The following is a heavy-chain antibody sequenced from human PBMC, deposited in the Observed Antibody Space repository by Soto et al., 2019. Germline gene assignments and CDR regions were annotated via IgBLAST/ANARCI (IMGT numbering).Heavy chain of an antibody. CDR3: ALYGAKKTDAFDI. V-gene: IGHV1-18*01. J-gene: IGHJ3*02. CDR2: ISAYNGNT. CDR1: CYTFTSDG. Sequence: ASVKVSCKASCYTFTSDGISWVRQAPGQGLEWMGWISAYNGNTNYAQKLQGRVTMTTDTSTSTAYLERRSLRSDDTAVYYCALYGAKKTDAFDIWGQGTMVTVSS. D-gene: IGHD4-17*01.